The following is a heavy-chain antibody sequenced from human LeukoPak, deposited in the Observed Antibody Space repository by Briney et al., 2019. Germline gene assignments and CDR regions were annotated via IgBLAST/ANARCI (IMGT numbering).Heavy chain of an antibody. J-gene: IGHJ5*02. Sequence: GGSLRLSCAASGFTFSSYAMSWVRQAPGKGLEWVSAISGSGGSTYYADSAKGRFTISRDNSKNTLYLQMNSLRAEDTAVYYCAKCYYDSSGYYYVSKSHSPVYWFDPWGQGTLVTVSS. CDR2: ISGSGGST. CDR3: AKCYYDSSGYYYVSKSHSPVYWFDP. CDR1: GFTFSSYA. V-gene: IGHV3-23*01. D-gene: IGHD3-22*01.